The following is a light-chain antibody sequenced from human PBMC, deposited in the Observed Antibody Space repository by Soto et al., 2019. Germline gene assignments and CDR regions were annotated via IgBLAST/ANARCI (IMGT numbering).Light chain of an antibody. CDR3: QQYNNWPPNT. V-gene: IGKV3-15*01. Sequence: EIVMTQFPPTRSVSPGERATLSCRASQSVGSNLAWYQQKPGQAPRLLIYGASTRATGIPARFSGSGSGTEFTLTISSLQSEDFAVYYCQQYNNWPPNTFGQGTKLEIK. J-gene: IGKJ2*01. CDR1: QSVGSN. CDR2: GAS.